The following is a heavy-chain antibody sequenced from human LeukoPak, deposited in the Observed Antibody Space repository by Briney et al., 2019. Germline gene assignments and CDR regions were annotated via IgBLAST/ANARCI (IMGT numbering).Heavy chain of an antibody. CDR2: IYTSGSA. J-gene: IGHJ4*02. D-gene: IGHD2-2*01. Sequence: SETLSLTCTVSGGSISSYYWSWIRQPAGQGLEWIGRIYTSGSANYNPSLKSRVTMSVDTSKNQCCLKLSSVTAADTAVYYCAGYAAGDHAFDYWGQGTLVTVSS. CDR3: AGYAAGDHAFDY. CDR1: GGSISSYY. V-gene: IGHV4-4*07.